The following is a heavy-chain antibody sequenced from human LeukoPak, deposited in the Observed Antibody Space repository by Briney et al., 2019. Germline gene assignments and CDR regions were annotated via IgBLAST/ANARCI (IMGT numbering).Heavy chain of an antibody. Sequence: SVTVSCKASGGTFSSYAISWVRQAPGQGLEWMGGIIPIFGTANYAQKFQGRVTITADESTSTAYMELSSLRSEDTAVYYCFVEMATAYFDYWGQGTLVTVSS. J-gene: IGHJ4*02. V-gene: IGHV1-69*13. D-gene: IGHD5-24*01. CDR3: FVEMATAYFDY. CDR1: GGTFSSYA. CDR2: IIPIFGTA.